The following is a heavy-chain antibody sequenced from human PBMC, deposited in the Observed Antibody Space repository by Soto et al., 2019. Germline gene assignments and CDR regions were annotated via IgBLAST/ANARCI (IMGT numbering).Heavy chain of an antibody. V-gene: IGHV4-31*03. J-gene: IGHJ4*02. D-gene: IGHD5-18*01. CDR2: IYYSGST. CDR1: GGSISSGGYY. CDR3: ARGGYSYGNFDY. Sequence: QVQLQESGPLLVKPSQTLSLTCTVSGGSISSGGYYWSWIRQHPGKGLEWIGYIYYSGSTYYNPSLKSRVTISVDTSKNQFSLKLSSVTAADTAVYYCARGGYSYGNFDYWGQGTLVTVSS.